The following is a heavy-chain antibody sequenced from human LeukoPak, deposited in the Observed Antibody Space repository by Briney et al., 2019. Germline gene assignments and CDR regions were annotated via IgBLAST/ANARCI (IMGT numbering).Heavy chain of an antibody. CDR1: GFTFSSYW. D-gene: IGHD2-8*01. Sequence: TGGSLRLSCAASGFTFSSYWMHWVRQAPGKGLVWVSPINSDGSSTSYADSVKGRFTISRDNAKNTVYLQMNSLRAEDTAVYYCATSRTFDYWGQGTLVTVSS. J-gene: IGHJ4*02. CDR3: ATSRTFDY. CDR2: INSDGSST. V-gene: IGHV3-74*01.